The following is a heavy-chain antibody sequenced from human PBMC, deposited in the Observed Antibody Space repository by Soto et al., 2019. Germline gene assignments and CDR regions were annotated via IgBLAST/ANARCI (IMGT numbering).Heavy chain of an antibody. D-gene: IGHD6-25*01. CDR3: ARVGAYSSVDY. V-gene: IGHV3-13*01. Sequence: GGSLRLSCAAFGFTFSSYDIHWVRQATGKGLEWVSAIGTAGDTYYPGSVKGRFTISRENAKNSLYLQMNSLRAEDTAVYYCARVGAYSSVDYWGQGTLVTVSS. J-gene: IGHJ4*02. CDR1: GFTFSSYD. CDR2: IGTAGDT.